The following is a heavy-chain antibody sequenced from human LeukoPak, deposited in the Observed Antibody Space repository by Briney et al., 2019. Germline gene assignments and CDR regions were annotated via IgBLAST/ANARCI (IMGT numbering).Heavy chain of an antibody. Sequence: SETLSLTCTVSGGSINSGTYYWSWVRQPAGKGLEWIGHMYRGGSTNYNPSPKSRATLSVDPSKYQLSLKLSSVTAADTAVYSCARGSYCGEPRCHGYYYMDVWGKGTAVTVSS. V-gene: IGHV4-61*09. CDR3: ARGSYCGEPRCHGYYYMDV. J-gene: IGHJ6*03. CDR2: MYRGGST. CDR1: GGSINSGTYY. D-gene: IGHD2-21*01.